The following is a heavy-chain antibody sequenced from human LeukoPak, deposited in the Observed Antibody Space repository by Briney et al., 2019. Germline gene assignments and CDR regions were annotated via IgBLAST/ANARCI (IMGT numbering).Heavy chain of an antibody. Sequence: PSETLSLTCAVYGGSFSGYYWSWIRQPPGKGLEWIGEINHSGSTNYNPSLKSRVTISVDTSKNQFSLKLSSVTAADTAVYYCARGRQLWFLWRQGTLVTVSS. CDR1: GGSFSGYY. D-gene: IGHD5-18*01. V-gene: IGHV4-34*01. CDR2: INHSGST. CDR3: ARGRQLWFL. J-gene: IGHJ4*02.